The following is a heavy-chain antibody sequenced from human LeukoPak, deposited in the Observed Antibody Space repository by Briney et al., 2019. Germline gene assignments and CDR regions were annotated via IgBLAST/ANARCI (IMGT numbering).Heavy chain of an antibody. CDR1: GFTFSSYG. Sequence: GRSLRLSCAASGFTFSSYGMHWVRQAPGKGLEWVAFIRYDGSNKYYADSVKGRFTISRDNSKNTLYLQMNSLRAEDTAVYYCAKHYDFWSGYSFDYWGQGTLVTVSS. CDR2: IRYDGSNK. CDR3: AKHYDFWSGYSFDY. V-gene: IGHV3-30*02. J-gene: IGHJ4*02. D-gene: IGHD3-3*01.